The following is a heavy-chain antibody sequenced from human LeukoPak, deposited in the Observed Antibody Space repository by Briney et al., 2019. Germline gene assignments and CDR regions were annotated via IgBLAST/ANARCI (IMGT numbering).Heavy chain of an antibody. V-gene: IGHV3-30-3*01. CDR2: ISYDGSNK. Sequence: RSLRLSCAASGFTFSSYAMHWVRQAPGKGLEWVAVISYDGSNKYYADSVKGRFTISRDNSKNTLYLQMNSLRAEDTAVYYCARGVPTYYYDSSGYIGHPFDYWGQGTLVTVSS. D-gene: IGHD3-22*01. CDR3: ARGVPTYYYDSSGYIGHPFDY. J-gene: IGHJ4*02. CDR1: GFTFSSYA.